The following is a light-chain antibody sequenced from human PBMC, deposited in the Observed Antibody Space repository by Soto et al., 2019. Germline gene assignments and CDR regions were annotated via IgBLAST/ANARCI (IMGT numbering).Light chain of an antibody. V-gene: IGKV1-5*03. CDR1: QTISSW. J-gene: IGKJ4*01. CDR2: KAS. CDR3: HQGHGYPGN. Sequence: DIQMTQSPSTLSGSVGDRVTITCRASQTISSWLAWYQQTQGKAPKLLIYKASTLKSGVPSRFRGRGSGTEFTLPISGLQTDVYATDFPHQGHGYPGNFGGGTKVDIK.